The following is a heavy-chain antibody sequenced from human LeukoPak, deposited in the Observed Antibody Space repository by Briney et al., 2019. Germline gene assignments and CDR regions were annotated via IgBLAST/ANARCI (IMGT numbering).Heavy chain of an antibody. V-gene: IGHV1-18*01. CDR2: ISAYDGNT. J-gene: IGHJ4*02. CDR1: GYTFSNYG. Sequence: ASVKVSCKTSGYTFSNYGISWMRQAPGQGLGWLGWISAYDGNTNYAQKFQGRVSMTTDTSTSTAYMELRSLRSDDTAVYYCASRSGTFPYYFDYWGQGTQVTVSS. CDR3: ASRSGTFPYYFDY. D-gene: IGHD2-15*01.